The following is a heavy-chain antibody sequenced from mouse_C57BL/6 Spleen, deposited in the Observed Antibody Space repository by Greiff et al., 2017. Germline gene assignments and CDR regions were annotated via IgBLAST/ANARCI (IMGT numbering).Heavy chain of an antibody. D-gene: IGHD1-3*01. CDR1: GFSLTSYG. CDR2: IWSGGST. J-gene: IGHJ1*03. Sequence: QVQLQQSGPGLVQPSQSLSITCTVSGFSLTSYGVHWVRQSPGKGLEWLGVIWSGGSTDYNAAFISRLSISKDNSKSQVFFKMNSLQADDTAIYYCVVGLTPSYWYFDVWGTGTTVTVSS. CDR3: VVGLTPSYWYFDV. V-gene: IGHV2-2*01.